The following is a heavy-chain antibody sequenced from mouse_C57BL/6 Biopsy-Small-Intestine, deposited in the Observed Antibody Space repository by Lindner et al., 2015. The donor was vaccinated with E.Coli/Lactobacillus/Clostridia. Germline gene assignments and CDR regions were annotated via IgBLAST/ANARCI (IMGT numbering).Heavy chain of an antibody. D-gene: IGHD2-12*01. J-gene: IGHJ1*03. V-gene: IGHV1-81*01. CDR3: ARLLYHWYFDV. CDR2: IYPRSGNT. Sequence: VQLQESGAELARPGASVKLSCKASGYTFTSYGISWVKQRTGQGLEWVGEIYPRSGNTYYNEKFKGKATLTADKSSSTAYMELRSLTSEDSAVYFCARLLYHWYFDVWGTGTTVTVSS. CDR1: GYTFTSYG.